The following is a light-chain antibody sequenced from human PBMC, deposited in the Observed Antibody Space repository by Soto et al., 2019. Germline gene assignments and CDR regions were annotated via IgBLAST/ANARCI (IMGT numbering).Light chain of an antibody. V-gene: IGKV1-5*01. CDR2: DAS. CDR1: QSISSY. Sequence: IQMTQSPSSLSASVGDRVTITCRASQSISSYLNWYQQKPGKAPKLLIYDASALPRGVPSRFSGSGSGTKFTLTIASLQPDDFATYYCQQYETFSGTFGPGTKVDI. J-gene: IGKJ1*01. CDR3: QQYETFSGT.